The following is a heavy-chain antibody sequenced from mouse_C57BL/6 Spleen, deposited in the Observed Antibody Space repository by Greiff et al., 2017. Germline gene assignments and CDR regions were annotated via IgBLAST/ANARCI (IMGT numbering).Heavy chain of an antibody. D-gene: IGHD1-1*01. J-gene: IGHJ2*01. CDR1: GYTFTSYW. CDR2: IHPNSGST. V-gene: IGHV1-64*01. Sequence: QVQLQQPGAELVKPGASVKLSCKASGYTFTSYWMHWVKQRPGQGLEWIGMIHPNSGSTNYNEKFKSKATLTVDKSSSTAYMQLSSLTAEDSAVYYCARLDGSSYNYWGQGTTLTVSS. CDR3: ARLDGSSYNY.